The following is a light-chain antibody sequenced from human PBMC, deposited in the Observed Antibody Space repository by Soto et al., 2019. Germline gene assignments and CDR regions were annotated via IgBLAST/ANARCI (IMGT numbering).Light chain of an antibody. CDR3: QQYGTSPGIT. Sequence: EIVLTQSPCTLSLSPGERATLSCRASPSTSSNYLAWFQQKPGQAPRLLIYAASSRATGIPDRFSGSGSGTDFTLTINRLEPEDFAVYYCQQYGTSPGITFGQGTRLEIK. V-gene: IGKV3-20*01. CDR1: PSTSSNY. J-gene: IGKJ5*01. CDR2: AAS.